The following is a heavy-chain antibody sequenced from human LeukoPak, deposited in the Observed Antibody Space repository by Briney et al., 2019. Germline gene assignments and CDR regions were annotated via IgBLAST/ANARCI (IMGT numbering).Heavy chain of an antibody. CDR1: GFTFSSYW. V-gene: IGHV3-74*01. D-gene: IGHD5-24*01. J-gene: IGHJ3*01. Sequence: GGSLRLSCAASGFTFSSYWMHWVRHAPGKGLVWVSRINSDGSSTSYADSVKGRFTISRDDAKNTLYLQMNSLRAGDTAVYYCARGYIHAFDLWGQGTLVTVSS. CDR3: ARGYIHAFDL. CDR2: INSDGSST.